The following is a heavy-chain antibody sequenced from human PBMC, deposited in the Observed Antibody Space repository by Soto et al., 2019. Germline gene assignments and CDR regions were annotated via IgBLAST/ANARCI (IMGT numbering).Heavy chain of an antibody. CDR2: ISSDGNNE. J-gene: IGHJ4*02. D-gene: IGHD4-17*01. CDR1: GFTFSNYD. Sequence: GGSLRLSCAVSGFTFSNYDMHWVRQAPGKGLEWVAVISSDGNNEYYAESVTGRFTISRDNSKNMLFLQMNSLRPDDTAVYYCTNSYGDYSHYFDYWGQGTLVTVSS. V-gene: IGHV3-30*18. CDR3: TNSYGDYSHYFDY.